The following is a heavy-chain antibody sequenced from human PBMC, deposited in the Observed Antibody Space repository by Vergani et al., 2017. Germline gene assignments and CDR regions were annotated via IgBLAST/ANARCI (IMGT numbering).Heavy chain of an antibody. J-gene: IGHJ3*02. Sequence: QVQLQESGPGLVKPSGTLSLTCAVSGGSISSNNWWSWVRQPPGKGLEWIGEIYFSGSTNYNPSLKSRVTISVDTSKNQFSLKLSSVTAADTAVYYCATMVRGVIGPDAFDIWGQGTMVTVSS. CDR1: GGSISSNNW. V-gene: IGHV4-4*02. CDR3: ATMVRGVIGPDAFDI. D-gene: IGHD3-10*01. CDR2: IYFSGST.